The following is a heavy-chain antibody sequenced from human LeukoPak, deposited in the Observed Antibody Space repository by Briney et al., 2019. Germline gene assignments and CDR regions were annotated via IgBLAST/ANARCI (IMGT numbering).Heavy chain of an antibody. CDR3: ARVEPHYYDSNIDY. CDR1: GFTFSSYA. CDR2: ISYDGSNK. Sequence: GGSLRLSCAASGFTFSSYAMHWVRQAPGKGLEWVAVISYDGSNKYYADSVKGRFTISRDNSKNTLYLQMNSLRAEDTAVYYCARVEPHYYDSNIDYWGQGTLVTVSS. V-gene: IGHV3-30-3*01. J-gene: IGHJ4*02. D-gene: IGHD3-22*01.